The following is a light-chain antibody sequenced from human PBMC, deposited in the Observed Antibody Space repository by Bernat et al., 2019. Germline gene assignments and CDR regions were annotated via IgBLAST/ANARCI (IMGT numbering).Light chain of an antibody. V-gene: IGKV1-39*01. CDR3: QQTYRTPYT. J-gene: IGKJ2*01. Sequence: QVTQSPSSLSASVGDRVTISCRASQDIGDSLNWYQQKPGGVPKLLIYLASDLETGVPSRFSGSGSGTEFTLTISSLQPDDFATYYCQQTYRTPYTFGQGTKLEIK. CDR1: QDIGDS. CDR2: LAS.